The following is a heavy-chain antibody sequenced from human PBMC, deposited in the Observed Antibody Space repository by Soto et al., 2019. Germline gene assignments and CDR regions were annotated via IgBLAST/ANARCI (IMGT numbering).Heavy chain of an antibody. Sequence: GPSVKVSCKASGGTFSSYAISWVRQAPGQGLEWMGGIIPIFGTANYAQKFQGRVTITADESTSTAYMELSSLRSEDTAVYYCARDGIAAAGDDYWGQGTLVTVSS. CDR3: ARDGIAAAGDDY. CDR2: IIPIFGTA. D-gene: IGHD6-13*01. V-gene: IGHV1-69*13. CDR1: GGTFSSYA. J-gene: IGHJ4*02.